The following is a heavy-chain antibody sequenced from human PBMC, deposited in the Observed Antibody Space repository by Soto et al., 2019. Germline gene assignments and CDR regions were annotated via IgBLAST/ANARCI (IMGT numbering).Heavy chain of an antibody. CDR2: IYHSGST. Sequence: PSETLSLTCAVSGYSISSGYYWGWIRQPPGKGLEWIGSIYHSGSTYYNPSLKSRVTISVDTSKNQFSLKLSSVTAADTAVYYCARDPGRTNYYYGMDVWGQGTTVTVSS. CDR1: GYSISSGYY. CDR3: ARDPGRTNYYYGMDV. J-gene: IGHJ6*02. V-gene: IGHV4-38-2*01.